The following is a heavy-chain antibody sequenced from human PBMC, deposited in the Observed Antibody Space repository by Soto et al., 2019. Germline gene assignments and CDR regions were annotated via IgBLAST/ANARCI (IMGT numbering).Heavy chain of an antibody. D-gene: IGHD6-25*01. J-gene: IGHJ4*02. V-gene: IGHV1-2*02. Sequence: ASVKVSCEACGYTFTVYYMHWVRQAPGQGLEWMGWINPNSGGTNYAQKFQGRVTMTRDTSISTAYMELSRLRSDDTAVYYCARHLTATIPFDYWGQGTLVTVSS. CDR2: INPNSGGT. CDR3: ARHLTATIPFDY. CDR1: GYTFTVYY.